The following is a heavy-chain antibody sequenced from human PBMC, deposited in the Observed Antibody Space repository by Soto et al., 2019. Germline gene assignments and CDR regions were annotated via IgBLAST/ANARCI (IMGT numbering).Heavy chain of an antibody. Sequence: GGSLRLSCAAPGFTFSSYAMHWVRQAPGKGLEWVAVISYDGSNKYYADSVKGRFTISRDNSKNTLYLQMNSLRAEDTAVYYCAREGISYDFWSGYRYWGQGTLVTVSS. V-gene: IGHV3-30-3*01. CDR2: ISYDGSNK. D-gene: IGHD3-3*01. CDR1: GFTFSSYA. J-gene: IGHJ4*02. CDR3: AREGISYDFWSGYRY.